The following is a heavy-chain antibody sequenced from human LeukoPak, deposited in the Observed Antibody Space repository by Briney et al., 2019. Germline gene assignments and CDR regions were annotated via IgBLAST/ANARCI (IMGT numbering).Heavy chain of an antibody. D-gene: IGHD3-9*01. Sequence: GGSLRLSCAASGFTFSSYSMNWVRQAPGKGLEWVSSISSSSSYIYYADSVKGRFTISRDNSKNTLYLQMNSLRAEDTAVYYCAKELRYFDSGYFDLWGRGTLVTVSS. CDR1: GFTFSSYS. CDR2: ISSSSSYI. J-gene: IGHJ2*01. CDR3: AKELRYFDSGYFDL. V-gene: IGHV3-21*04.